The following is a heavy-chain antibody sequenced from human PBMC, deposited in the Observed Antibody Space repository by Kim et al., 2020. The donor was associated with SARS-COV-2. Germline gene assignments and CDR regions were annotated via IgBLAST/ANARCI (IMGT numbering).Heavy chain of an antibody. Sequence: GRFTISRDNSKNTLYLQMNSLRAEDTAVYYCARPGYSSSWYEVEYYGMDVWGQGTTVTVSS. J-gene: IGHJ6*02. CDR3: ARPGYSSSWYEVEYYGMDV. V-gene: IGHV3-30*07. D-gene: IGHD6-13*01.